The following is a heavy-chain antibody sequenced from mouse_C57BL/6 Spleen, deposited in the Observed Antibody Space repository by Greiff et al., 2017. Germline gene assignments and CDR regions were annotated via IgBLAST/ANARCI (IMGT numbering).Heavy chain of an antibody. J-gene: IGHJ2*01. CDR1: GYTFTSYW. CDR2: IYPSDSET. V-gene: IGHV1-61*01. Sequence: VQLQQPGAELVRPGSSVKLSCKASGYTFTSYWMDWVKQRPGQGLEWIGNIYPSDSETHYNQKFKDKATLTVDKSSSTAYMQLSSLTSEDSAVYYCARRQGRDYGFDYWGQGTTLTVSS. CDR3: ARRQGRDYGFDY. D-gene: IGHD2-4*01.